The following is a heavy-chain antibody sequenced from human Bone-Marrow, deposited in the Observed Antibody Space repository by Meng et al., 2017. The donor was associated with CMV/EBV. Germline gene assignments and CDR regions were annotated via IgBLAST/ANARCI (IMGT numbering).Heavy chain of an antibody. CDR1: GFTFSSYS. CDR2: ISSSSSYI. D-gene: IGHD6-6*01. J-gene: IGHJ6*02. V-gene: IGHV3-21*06. Sequence: GGSLRLSCAASGFTFSSYSMNWVRQAPGKGLEWVSSISSSSSYIYYADSVKCRFTISRDNSKNTLYLQMNSLRAEDTAVYYCAKDSSSSNSLYGMDVWGQGTTVTVSS. CDR3: AKDSSSSNSLYGMDV.